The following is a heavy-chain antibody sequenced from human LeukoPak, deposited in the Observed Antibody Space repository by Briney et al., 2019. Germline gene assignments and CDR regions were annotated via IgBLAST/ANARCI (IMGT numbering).Heavy chain of an antibody. CDR1: GFTFNNYG. V-gene: IGHV3-23*01. CDR2: ITGGGETT. J-gene: IGHJ6*02. Sequence: GGSLRLSCAASGFTFNNYGMRWVRQAPGKGLEWVSLITGGGETTYNVELVKGRFSAPRDNSKNTVYLQMKSLRAEDTALYYCAKDSSSTTRYYGMDVWGQGTTVTVSS. D-gene: IGHD6-6*01. CDR3: AKDSSSTTRYYGMDV.